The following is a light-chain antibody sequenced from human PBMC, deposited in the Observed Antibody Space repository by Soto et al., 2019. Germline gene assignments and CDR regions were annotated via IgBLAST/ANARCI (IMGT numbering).Light chain of an antibody. CDR1: QSISSW. CDR2: DAS. CDR3: QPYNSYPDT. J-gene: IGKJ2*01. V-gene: IGKV1-5*01. Sequence: DIQMTQSPSTLSASVGDRVTITCRASQSISSWLAWYQQKPGKAPKLLIYDASSLESGVPSRLSGSGSGTEFTLTISSLQPDDLATYYCQPYNSYPDTFGQGTKLEIK.